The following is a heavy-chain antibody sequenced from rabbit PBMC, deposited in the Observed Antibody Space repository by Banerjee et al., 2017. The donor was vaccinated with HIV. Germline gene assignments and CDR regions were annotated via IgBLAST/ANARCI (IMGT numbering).Heavy chain of an antibody. D-gene: IGHD6-1*01. J-gene: IGHJ3*01. V-gene: IGHV1S43*01. CDR2: VFAGGVHNT. CDR1: GFSFSDGYY. CDR3: ARAYAGDPNYGYAYARLDL. Sequence: QQQLVESGGGLVKPGASLTLTCTASGFSFSDGYYMCWVRQAPEKGLEWVACVFAGGVHNTNYANWAKGRFTISKSTSLKTVDLKMTSLTAADTATYFCARAYAGDPNYGYAYARLDLWGQ.